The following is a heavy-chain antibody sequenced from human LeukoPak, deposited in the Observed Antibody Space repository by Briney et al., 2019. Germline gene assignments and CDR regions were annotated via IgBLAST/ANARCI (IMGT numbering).Heavy chain of an antibody. CDR3: AKATSLRYYYDSSGSDDAFDI. Sequence: SVKVSCKASGGTFSSYAISWVRQAPGQGLEWMGRIIPILGIANYAQKFQGRVTITADKSTSTAYMELSSLRSEDTAVYYCAKATSLRYYYDSSGSDDAFDIWGQGTMVTVSS. J-gene: IGHJ3*02. V-gene: IGHV1-69*04. CDR2: IIPILGIA. D-gene: IGHD3-22*01. CDR1: GGTFSSYA.